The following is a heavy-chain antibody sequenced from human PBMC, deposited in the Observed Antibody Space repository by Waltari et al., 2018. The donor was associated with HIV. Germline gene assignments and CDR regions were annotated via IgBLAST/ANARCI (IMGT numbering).Heavy chain of an antibody. CDR2: ISYSGST. Sequence: QVQLQESGPGLVKPSATLSLTCNVSRDAIKNDYWNWIRQPPGKELEWFGYISYSGSTMYGPLKSRVTLSMVSSKNQFSLKLRSVTAADTAVYFCARGRRWLQFHGHYYFDYWGQGTLVTVSS. J-gene: IGHJ4*02. CDR3: ARGRRWLQFHGHYYFDY. D-gene: IGHD3-10*01. V-gene: IGHV4-59*01. CDR1: RDAIKNDY.